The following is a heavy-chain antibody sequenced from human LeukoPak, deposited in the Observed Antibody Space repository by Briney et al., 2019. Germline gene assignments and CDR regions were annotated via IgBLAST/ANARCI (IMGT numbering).Heavy chain of an antibody. CDR3: ARAVRMTTVTTDFYYGMDV. Sequence: SVKVSCKASGGTFSSYAISWVRQAPGQGLEWMGRIIPILGIANYAQKFQGRVTITADKSTSTAYMELSSLRSEDTAVYFCARAVRMTTVTTDFYYGMDVWGQGTTVTVSS. J-gene: IGHJ6*02. V-gene: IGHV1-69*04. CDR2: IIPILGIA. D-gene: IGHD4-11*01. CDR1: GGTFSSYA.